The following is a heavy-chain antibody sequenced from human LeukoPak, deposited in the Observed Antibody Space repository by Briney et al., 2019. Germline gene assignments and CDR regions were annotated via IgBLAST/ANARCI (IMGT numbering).Heavy chain of an antibody. CDR2: INHSGST. V-gene: IGHV4-34*01. CDR3: ARGMNWGYSSRYYFDY. Sequence: NPSETLSLTCAVYDGSFSGYYWSWIRQPPGKGLEWIGEINHSGSTNYNPSLKSRVTISVDTSKNQFSLKLSSVTAADTAVYYCARGMNWGYSSRYYFDYWGQGTLVTVSS. D-gene: IGHD6-13*01. CDR1: DGSFSGYY. J-gene: IGHJ4*02.